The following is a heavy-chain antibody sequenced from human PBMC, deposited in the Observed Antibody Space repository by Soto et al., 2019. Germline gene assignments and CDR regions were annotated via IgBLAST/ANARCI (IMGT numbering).Heavy chain of an antibody. D-gene: IGHD3-3*01. CDR3: AREIRMYYDFWSGYWPPGY. CDR1: GYTFTSYG. CDR2: ISAYNGNT. J-gene: IGHJ4*02. Sequence: GASVKVSCKASGYTFTSYGISWVRQAPGQGLEWMGWISAYNGNTNYAQKLQGRVTMTTDTSTSTAYMELRSLRSDDTAVYYCAREIRMYYDFWSGYWPPGYWGQGTLVTVSS. V-gene: IGHV1-18*01.